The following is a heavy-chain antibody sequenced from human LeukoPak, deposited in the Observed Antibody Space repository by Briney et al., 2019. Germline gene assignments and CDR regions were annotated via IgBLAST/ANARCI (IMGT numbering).Heavy chain of an antibody. CDR2: ITPNSGGT. Sequence: ASVKVSCKASGYTFTGYYMHWVRQAPGQGLEWMGWITPNSGGTNYAQKFQGRVTMTRDTSISTAYMELSRLRSDDTAVYYCARDFEVVASREDNDAFDIWGQGTMITVSS. V-gene: IGHV1-2*02. CDR1: GYTFTGYY. J-gene: IGHJ3*02. D-gene: IGHD2-15*01. CDR3: ARDFEVVASREDNDAFDI.